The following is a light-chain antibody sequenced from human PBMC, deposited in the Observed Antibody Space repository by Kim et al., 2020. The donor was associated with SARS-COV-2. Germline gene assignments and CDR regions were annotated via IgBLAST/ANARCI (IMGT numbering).Light chain of an antibody. CDR1: SNNVGNQG. J-gene: IGLJ3*02. CDR2: RNN. CDR3: SAWDSSLSAVV. V-gene: IGLV10-54*01. Sequence: QAGLTQPPSVSKDLRQTATLTCTGNSNNVGNQGAAWLQQHQGHPPKLLSYRNNNRPSGISERLSASRSGNTASLTITGLQPEDEADYYCSAWDSSLSAVVFCGGTQLTVL.